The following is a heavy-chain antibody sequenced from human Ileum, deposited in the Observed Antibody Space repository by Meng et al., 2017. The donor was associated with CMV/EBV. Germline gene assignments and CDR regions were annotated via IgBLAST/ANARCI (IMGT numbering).Heavy chain of an antibody. V-gene: IGHV1-46*01. CDR1: GYSFTNFY. CDR2: INPSGGST. J-gene: IGHJ4*02. D-gene: IGHD3-10*01. CDR3: ARVLWFGDMPDY. Sequence: ASVKVSCKASGYSFTNFYIHWVRQAPGQGLEWMGIINPSGGSTSYAQKFQGRVTMTRDTSTSTVYMELSSLRSEDTAVYYCARVLWFGDMPDYWGQGTLVTVSS.